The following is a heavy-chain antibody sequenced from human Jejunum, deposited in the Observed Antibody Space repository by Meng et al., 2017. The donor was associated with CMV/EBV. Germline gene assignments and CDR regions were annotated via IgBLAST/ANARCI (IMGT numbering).Heavy chain of an antibody. CDR2: IYPADSDT. J-gene: IGHJ5*02. CDR3: ARGAGRITVFGVVMSWFDP. D-gene: IGHD3-3*01. CDR1: TNCG. V-gene: IGHV5-51*01. Sequence: TNCGIGGVRQMAGKGPEWMGIIYPADSDTRYSPAFQGQVTISADKSISTAFLQWSSLKASDTAMYYCARGAGRITVFGVVMSWFDPWGQGTLVTVSS.